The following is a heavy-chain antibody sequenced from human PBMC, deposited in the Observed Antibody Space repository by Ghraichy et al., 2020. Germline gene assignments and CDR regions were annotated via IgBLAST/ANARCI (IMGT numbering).Heavy chain of an antibody. CDR1: GGSISSSSYY. CDR3: ARQVPNGVAVAGPGYYFDY. V-gene: IGHV4-39*01. Sequence: SETLSLTCTVSGGSISSSSYYWGWIRQPPGKGLEWIGSIYYSGSTYYNPSLKSRVTISVDTSKNQFSLKLSSVTAADTAVYYCARQVPNGVAVAGPGYYFDYWGQGTLVTVSS. J-gene: IGHJ4*02. D-gene: IGHD6-19*01. CDR2: IYYSGST.